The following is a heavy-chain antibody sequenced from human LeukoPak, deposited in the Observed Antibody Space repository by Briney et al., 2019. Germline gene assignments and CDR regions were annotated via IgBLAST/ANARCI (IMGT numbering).Heavy chain of an antibody. D-gene: IGHD1-20*01. CDR3: AKDGAYDWNDKSDY. CDR2: IKRDGKEK. V-gene: IGHV3-7*01. Sequence: GGSLRLSCAASGFTFSSYWMSWVRQAPGKGLEWVANIKRDGKEKHYVDSVKGRFTISRDNARNSLYLQMSSLRAEDTAVYYCAKDGAYDWNDKSDYWGQGTLVTVSS. J-gene: IGHJ4*02. CDR1: GFTFSSYW.